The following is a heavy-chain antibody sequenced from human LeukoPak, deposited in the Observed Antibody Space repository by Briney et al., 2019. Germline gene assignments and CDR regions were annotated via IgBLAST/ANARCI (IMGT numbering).Heavy chain of an antibody. D-gene: IGHD6-13*01. Sequence: PSETLSLTCTVSGGSISSYYWSWIRQPPGKGLEWIGYIYYSGSTNYNPSLKSRVTISVDTSKNQFSLKLSSVTAADTAVYYCAKGVAAAGRPYWYFDLWGRGTLVTVSS. J-gene: IGHJ2*01. CDR2: IYYSGST. CDR1: GGSISSYY. CDR3: AKGVAAAGRPYWYFDL. V-gene: IGHV4-59*01.